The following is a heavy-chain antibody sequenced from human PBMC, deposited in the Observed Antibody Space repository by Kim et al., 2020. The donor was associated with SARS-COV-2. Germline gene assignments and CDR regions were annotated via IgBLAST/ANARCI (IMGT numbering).Heavy chain of an antibody. CDR2: ISGSGGST. V-gene: IGHV3-23*01. CDR3: AKVIGRTMIVVVITGLFDY. D-gene: IGHD3-22*01. Sequence: GGSLRLSCAASGFTFSSYAMSWVRQAPGKGLEWVSAISGSGGSTYYADSVKGRFTISRDNSKNTLYLQMNSLRAEDTAVYYCAKVIGRTMIVVVITGLFDYWGQGTLVTVSS. CDR1: GFTFSSYA. J-gene: IGHJ4*02.